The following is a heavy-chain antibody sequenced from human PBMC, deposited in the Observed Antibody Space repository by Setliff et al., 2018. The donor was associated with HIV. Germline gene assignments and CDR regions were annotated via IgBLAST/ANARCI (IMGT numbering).Heavy chain of an antibody. D-gene: IGHD3-10*01. V-gene: IGHV1-46*01. CDR3: ARDGEGVGKPSYYFQH. J-gene: IGHJ1*01. CDR1: GYTFTRYF. Sequence: ASVKVSCKASGYTFTRYFMHCVRQAPGHGLEWLGMINPSGGSTWYAQKFQGRVTMTGDTSTNTLYMELSSLRSEDTAVYYCARDGEGVGKPSYYFQHWGQGTLVTVSS. CDR2: INPSGGST.